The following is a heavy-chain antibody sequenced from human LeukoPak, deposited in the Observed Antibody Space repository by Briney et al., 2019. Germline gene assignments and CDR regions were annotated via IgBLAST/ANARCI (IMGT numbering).Heavy chain of an antibody. D-gene: IGHD6-6*01. CDR1: GGSFSGYY. CDR2: INHSGST. V-gene: IGHV4-34*01. J-gene: IGHJ6*03. Sequence: SETLSLTCAVYGGSFSGYYWSWIRQPPGKGLEWIGEINHSGSTNYNPSLKSRVTISVDTSKNQFSLTMSSVTAADTAVYFCARGLEVRARVGYHYYMDVWGKGTTVTVSS. CDR3: ARGLEVRARVGYHYYMDV.